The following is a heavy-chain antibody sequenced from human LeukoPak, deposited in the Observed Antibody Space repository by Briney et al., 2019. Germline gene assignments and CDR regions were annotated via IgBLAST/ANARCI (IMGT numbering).Heavy chain of an antibody. J-gene: IGHJ3*02. V-gene: IGHV1-8*01. CDR1: GYTFTSYD. Sequence: ASVKVSCKASGYTFTSYDINWVRQATGQGLEWMGWMNPNSGNTGYAQKFQGRVTMTRNASISTAYMELSSLRSEDTAVYYCASGLYIAVGAFDIWGQGTMVTVSS. CDR2: MNPNSGNT. D-gene: IGHD5-12*01. CDR3: ASGLYIAVGAFDI.